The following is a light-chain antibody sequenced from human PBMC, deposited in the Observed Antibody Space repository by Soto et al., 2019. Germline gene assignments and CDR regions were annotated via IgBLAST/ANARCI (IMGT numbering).Light chain of an antibody. CDR1: QSVSSNY. Sequence: ESVLTQSPGTLSLSPGERATLSCRASQSVSSNYLAWYQQKPGQAPRLLIYGASTRATGIPDRFSGSGSGTEFTLTISRLEPDDSAVYYCQQYGSSPTWTFGQGTNVEIK. CDR2: GAS. J-gene: IGKJ1*01. V-gene: IGKV3-20*01. CDR3: QQYGSSPTWT.